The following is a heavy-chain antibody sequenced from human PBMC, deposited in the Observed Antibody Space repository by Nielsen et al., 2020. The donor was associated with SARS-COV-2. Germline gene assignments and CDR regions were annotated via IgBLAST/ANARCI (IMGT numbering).Heavy chain of an antibody. CDR2: IKQDGSEK. Sequence: GGSLRLSCAASGFTFSSYWMSWVRQAPGKGLEWVANIKQDGSEKYYVDSVKGRFTISRDNAKNSLYLQMNSLRAEDTAVYYCAREMGSYSSSWPDAFGIWGQGTMVTVSS. D-gene: IGHD6-13*01. CDR1: GFTFSSYW. CDR3: AREMGSYSSSWPDAFGI. V-gene: IGHV3-7*01. J-gene: IGHJ3*02.